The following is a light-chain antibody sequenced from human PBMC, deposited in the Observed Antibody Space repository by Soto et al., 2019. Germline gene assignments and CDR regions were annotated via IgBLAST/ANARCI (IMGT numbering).Light chain of an antibody. CDR2: GAS. J-gene: IGKJ1*01. V-gene: IGKV3-20*01. CDR3: QHYGSSLWT. Sequence: EIVLTQSPGTLSLSPGERATLSCRASQSVSSNYLAWHQQKRGQAPRLLIYGASSRATGIPDRFSGSGSGTDFTLTISRLEPEDFAVYYCQHYGSSLWTFGQGTKVEIK. CDR1: QSVSSNY.